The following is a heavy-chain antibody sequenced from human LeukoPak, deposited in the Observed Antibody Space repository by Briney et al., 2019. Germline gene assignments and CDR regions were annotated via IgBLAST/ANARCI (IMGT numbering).Heavy chain of an antibody. D-gene: IGHD5-24*01. J-gene: IGHJ4*02. V-gene: IGHV1-24*01. Sequence: GASVKVSCKVSGYTLTELSMHWVRQAPGKGLEWTGGFDPEDGETIYAQKFQGRVTMTEDTSTDTAYMELSSLRSEDTAVYYCATDPWGKWVEMATIWLGYWGQGTLVTVSS. CDR2: FDPEDGET. CDR3: ATDPWGKWVEMATIWLGY. CDR1: GYTLTELS.